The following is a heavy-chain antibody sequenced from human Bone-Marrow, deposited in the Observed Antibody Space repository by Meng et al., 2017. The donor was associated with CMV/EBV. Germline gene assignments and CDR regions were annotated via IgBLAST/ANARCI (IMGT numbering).Heavy chain of an antibody. CDR3: TILQYPTAGAFDI. Sequence: GESLKISCAASGFTFRRFEMSWVRQAPGKGLEWVGFIRSKAYGGTTEYAASVKGRFTISRDDSKSIAYLQMNSLKTEDTAVYYCTILQYPTAGAFDIWGQGTMVTVSS. D-gene: IGHD4-11*01. V-gene: IGHV3-49*04. J-gene: IGHJ3*02. CDR1: GFTFRRFE. CDR2: IRSKAYGGTT.